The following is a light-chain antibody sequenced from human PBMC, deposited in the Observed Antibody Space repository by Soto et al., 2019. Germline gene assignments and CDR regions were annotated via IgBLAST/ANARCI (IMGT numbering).Light chain of an antibody. CDR1: QSVSSY. V-gene: IGKV3-11*01. Sequence: EIVLPQSPATLSLSPGERATLSCRASQSVSSYLAWYQQKPGQAPRLLIYDASNRATGIPARFSGSGSGTDFTLSISSLEPEDFAVYSCQQRSNWPPTFGQGTKV. J-gene: IGKJ1*01. CDR2: DAS. CDR3: QQRSNWPPT.